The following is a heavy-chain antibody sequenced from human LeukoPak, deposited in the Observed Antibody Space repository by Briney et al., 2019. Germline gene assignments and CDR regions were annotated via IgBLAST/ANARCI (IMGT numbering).Heavy chain of an antibody. CDR1: GGSFSGYY. CDR3: AKGPPYYDFWSGYYTRGMDV. D-gene: IGHD3-3*01. V-gene: IGHV4-34*01. J-gene: IGHJ6*02. Sequence: SETLSLTCAVYGGSFSGYYWSWIRQPPGKGLEWIGEINHSGSTNYNPSLKSRVTISVDTSKNQFSLKLSSVTAADTAVYYCAKGPPYYDFWSGYYTRGMDVRGQGTTVTVSS. CDR2: INHSGST.